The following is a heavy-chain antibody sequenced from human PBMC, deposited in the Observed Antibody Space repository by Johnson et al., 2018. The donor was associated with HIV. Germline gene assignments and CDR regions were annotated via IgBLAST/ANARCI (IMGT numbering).Heavy chain of an antibody. J-gene: IGHJ3*02. CDR2: ISYDGSNK. CDR3: ATGASSTWSLGALDI. Sequence: VQLVESGGGVVQPGKSLRLSCAASGFTFSSYAMHWVRQAPGKGLEWVAVISYDGSNKYYADSVKGRFTISRDNSKNTLYLQMNSLKSEDTAVYYCATGASSTWSLGALDIWGQGTMVTVSS. CDR1: GFTFSSYA. D-gene: IGHD6-13*01. V-gene: IGHV3-30*04.